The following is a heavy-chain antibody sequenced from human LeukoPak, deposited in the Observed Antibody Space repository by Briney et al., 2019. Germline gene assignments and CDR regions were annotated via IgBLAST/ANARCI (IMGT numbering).Heavy chain of an antibody. CDR3: ARDAGDLLWFGARYAFDI. D-gene: IGHD3-10*01. V-gene: IGHV4-59*01. CDR1: GGSISSYY. CDR2: IYYSGST. J-gene: IGHJ3*02. Sequence: SETLSLTCTVSGGSISSYYWSWIRQPPGKGLEWIGYIYYSGSTNYNPSLKSRVTISVDTSKNQFSLKLTSVTAADTAVYYCARDAGDLLWFGARYAFDIWGQGTMVTVSS.